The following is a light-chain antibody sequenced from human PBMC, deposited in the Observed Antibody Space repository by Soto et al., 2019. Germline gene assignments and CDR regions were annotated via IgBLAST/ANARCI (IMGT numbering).Light chain of an antibody. J-gene: IGKJ1*01. CDR1: QSVTSGY. V-gene: IGKV3-20*01. CDR3: QQYGSSPRT. CDR2: HAS. Sequence: EILLTQSPGTLSLSPGERATLSCRASQSVTSGYLDWYQQRAGQAPRLLMYHASARVTGIPDRFSGSGSGTDFTLTISRLEPEDFAVYYCQQYGSSPRTFGRGTKVDIK.